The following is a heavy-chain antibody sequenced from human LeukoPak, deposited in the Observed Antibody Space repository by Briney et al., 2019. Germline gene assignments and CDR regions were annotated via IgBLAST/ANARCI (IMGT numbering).Heavy chain of an antibody. CDR2: ISAYNGDT. CDR3: ARAVGEVLWSGEFLDY. Sequence: ASVKVSCKASGYTFTNYGISWVRQAPGQGLEWMGWISAYNGDTKYPQKFQGRVIVTTDTSTSTAYMELRSLRSDDTAVYYCARAVGEVLWSGEFLDYWGQGTLVTVSS. D-gene: IGHD3-10*01. J-gene: IGHJ4*02. V-gene: IGHV1-18*01. CDR1: GYTFTNYG.